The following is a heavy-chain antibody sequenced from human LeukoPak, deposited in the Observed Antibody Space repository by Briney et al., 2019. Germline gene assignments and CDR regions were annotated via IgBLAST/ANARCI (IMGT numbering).Heavy chain of an antibody. CDR3: ARDQYYDSKGWFDP. D-gene: IGHD3-22*01. CDR2: ISAYTGHT. CDR1: GYTFNSHG. Sequence: ASVKVSCKASGYTFNSHGISWVRQAPGQGLEGMGWISAYTGHTSYAQKLQGRVTMTTDTSTSKAYVELRSLRSDDTAVYYCARDQYYDSKGWFDPWGQGTLVTVSS. V-gene: IGHV1-18*01. J-gene: IGHJ5*02.